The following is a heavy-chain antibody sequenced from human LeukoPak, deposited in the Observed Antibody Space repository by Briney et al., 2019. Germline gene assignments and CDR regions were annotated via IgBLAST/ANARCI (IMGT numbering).Heavy chain of an antibody. V-gene: IGHV3-30*18. Sequence: PGGSLRLSCAASGFTFHNYGMHWVRQAPGKGLEWVAVISYDGSNKYYADSVKGRFTISRDNSKNTLYLQMNSLRAEDTAVYYCAKEEEWELSSESAFDIWGQGTMVTVSS. CDR1: GFTFHNYG. J-gene: IGHJ3*02. CDR3: AKEEEWELSSESAFDI. CDR2: ISYDGSNK. D-gene: IGHD1-26*01.